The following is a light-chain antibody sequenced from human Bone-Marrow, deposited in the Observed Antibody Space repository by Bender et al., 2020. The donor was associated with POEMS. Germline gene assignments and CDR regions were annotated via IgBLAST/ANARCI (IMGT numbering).Light chain of an antibody. J-gene: IGLJ1*01. Sequence: QYALTQPASVSGSPGQSITISCTGTSSDVGHYNLVSWYQQHPGKAPKLLIYEGTQRPSGVSNRFSDSKSDNTASLTISGLQPEDGADYYCTSYNVFGTGTNVIVL. CDR3: TSYNV. CDR2: EGT. V-gene: IGLV2-14*02. CDR1: SSDVGHYNL.